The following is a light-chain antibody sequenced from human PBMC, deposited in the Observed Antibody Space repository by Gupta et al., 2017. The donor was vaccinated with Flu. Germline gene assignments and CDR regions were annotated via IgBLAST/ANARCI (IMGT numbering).Light chain of an antibody. CDR1: SSNIGTSY. CDR2: MND. CDR3: ATGDASRSGWV. J-gene: IGLJ3*02. V-gene: IGLV1-47*01. Sequence: VAISLSCGSSNIGTSYVYWYQRFPATAPNLLIYMNDQRRSGVPARFSASKSGTSATLPISRLQAEEEADYYCATGDASRSGWVFGGGSKLTVL.